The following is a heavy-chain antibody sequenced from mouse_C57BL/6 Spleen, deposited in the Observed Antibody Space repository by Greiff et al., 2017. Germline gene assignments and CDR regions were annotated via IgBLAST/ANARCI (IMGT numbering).Heavy chain of an antibody. Sequence: VQLQQSGAELVKPGASVKISCKASGYAFSSYWMNWVKQRPGKGLEWLGQIYPGDGDTNYNGKFKGKATLTADKSSSTAYMQLSSLTSEDSAVYFCARGGYDGYSYYYAMDDWGQGTSVTVSS. J-gene: IGHJ4*01. D-gene: IGHD2-3*01. CDR2: IYPGDGDT. CDR3: ARGGYDGYSYYYAMDD. V-gene: IGHV1-80*01. CDR1: GYAFSSYW.